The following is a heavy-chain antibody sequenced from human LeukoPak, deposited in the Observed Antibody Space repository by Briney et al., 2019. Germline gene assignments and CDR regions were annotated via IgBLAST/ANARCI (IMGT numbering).Heavy chain of an antibody. CDR2: ISGSGGST. Sequence: GGSLRLSCADSGFTFSSYAMSWVRQAPGKGLQWVSAISGSGGSTYYADSVKGRFTISRDNSKNTLYLQMNSLRAEDTAVYYCAKDLVRVVRGVHYYYYYGMDVWGQGTTVTVSS. V-gene: IGHV3-23*01. J-gene: IGHJ6*02. CDR1: GFTFSSYA. CDR3: AKDLVRVVRGVHYYYYYGMDV. D-gene: IGHD3-10*01.